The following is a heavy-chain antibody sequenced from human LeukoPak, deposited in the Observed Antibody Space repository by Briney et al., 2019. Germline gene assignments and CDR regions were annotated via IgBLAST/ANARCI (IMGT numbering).Heavy chain of an antibody. V-gene: IGHV1-8*01. J-gene: IGHJ4*02. CDR3: ARKFLGSRGYYFDY. Sequence: GASVKVSCKASGYTFTSYDINWVRQATGQGLEWMGWMNPNSGNTGYSQKLQGRIIMTRNSSIGTAYMELSSLRSEDAAVYYCARKFLGSRGYYFDYWGQGTLVTVSS. D-gene: IGHD3-10*01. CDR1: GYTFTSYD. CDR2: MNPNSGNT.